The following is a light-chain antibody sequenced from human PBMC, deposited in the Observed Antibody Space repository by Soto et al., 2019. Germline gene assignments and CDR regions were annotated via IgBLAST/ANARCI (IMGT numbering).Light chain of an antibody. V-gene: IGLV2-14*01. Sequence: ALTQPASVSGSPGQSITISCTGTSSDVGGYNYVSWYQQHPGKAPKLMIYEVTNRPSGVSNRFSGSKSGNTASLTISGLQAEDEADYYCSSYASSSTLVFGGGTKLTVL. CDR3: SSYASSSTLV. CDR2: EVT. CDR1: SSDVGGYNY. J-gene: IGLJ2*01.